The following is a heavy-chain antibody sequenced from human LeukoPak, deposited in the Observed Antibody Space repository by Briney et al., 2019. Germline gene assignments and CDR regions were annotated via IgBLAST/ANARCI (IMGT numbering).Heavy chain of an antibody. J-gene: IGHJ5*02. V-gene: IGHV1-69*04. Sequence: GASVKVSCKASGGTFSSYAISWVRQAPGQGLEWMGRIIPILGIANYAQKFQGRVTMTRDTSISTAYMELSRLRSDDTAVYYCAIDRYCSSTSCYSGWFDPWGQGTLVTVSS. CDR2: IIPILGIA. D-gene: IGHD2-2*01. CDR3: AIDRYCSSTSCYSGWFDP. CDR1: GGTFSSYA.